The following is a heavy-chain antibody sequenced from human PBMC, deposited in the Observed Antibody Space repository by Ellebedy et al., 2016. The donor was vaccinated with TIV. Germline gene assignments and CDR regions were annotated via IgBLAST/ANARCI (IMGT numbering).Heavy chain of an antibody. V-gene: IGHV3-30-3*01. CDR2: ISYDGSNK. J-gene: IGHJ4*02. Sequence: GGSLRLSXAASGFTFSSYAMHWVRQAPGKGLEWVAVISYDGSNKYYADSVKGRFTISRDNSKNTLYLQMNSLRAEDTAVYYCAREDSSGWYFNWGQGTLATVSS. CDR3: AREDSSGWYFN. CDR1: GFTFSSYA. D-gene: IGHD6-19*01.